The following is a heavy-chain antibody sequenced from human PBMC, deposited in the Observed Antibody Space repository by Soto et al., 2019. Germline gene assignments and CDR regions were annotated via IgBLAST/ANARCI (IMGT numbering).Heavy chain of an antibody. CDR1: GFTFSSYG. CDR2: ISYDGSNK. J-gene: IGHJ4*02. D-gene: IGHD5-18*01. CDR3: AKGWIQLGPGSYFDY. Sequence: GGSLRLSCAASGFTFSSYGMHWVRQAPGKGLEWVAVISYDGSNKYYADSVKGRFTISRDNSKNTLYLQMNSLRAEDTAVYYCAKGWIQLGPGSYFDYWGQGTLVTVSS. V-gene: IGHV3-30*18.